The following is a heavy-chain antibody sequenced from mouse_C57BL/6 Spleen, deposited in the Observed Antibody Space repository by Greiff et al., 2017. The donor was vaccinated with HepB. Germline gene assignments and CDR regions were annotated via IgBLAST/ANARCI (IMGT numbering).Heavy chain of an antibody. CDR1: GYSFTDYN. D-gene: IGHD1-1*01. Sequence: VQLKECGPELVKPGASVKISCKASGYSFTDYNMNWVKQSNGKSLEWIGVINPNYGTTSYNQKFKGKATLTVDQSSSTAYMQLNSLTSEDSAVYYCARDYYGSSPWFAYWGQGTLVTVSA. CDR2: INPNYGTT. J-gene: IGHJ3*01. CDR3: ARDYYGSSPWFAY. V-gene: IGHV1-39*01.